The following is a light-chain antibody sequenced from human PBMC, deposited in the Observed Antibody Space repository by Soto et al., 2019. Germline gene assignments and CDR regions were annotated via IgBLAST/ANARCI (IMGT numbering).Light chain of an antibody. CDR2: AAS. V-gene: IGKV1-8*01. Sequence: AIRMTQSPSSLSASTGDRVTITCRASQGISSYLAWYQQKPGKAPKLLIYAASTLQSGVPSRFSGSGSGTDFTLTISSLQPDDFATYYCQQYNSYSPLTFGGGTKVDIK. CDR1: QGISSY. CDR3: QQYNSYSPLT. J-gene: IGKJ4*01.